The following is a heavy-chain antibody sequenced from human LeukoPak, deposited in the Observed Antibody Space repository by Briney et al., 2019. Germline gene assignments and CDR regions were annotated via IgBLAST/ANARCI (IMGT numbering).Heavy chain of an antibody. V-gene: IGHV3-21*04. D-gene: IGHD3-22*01. CDR1: GFTLSSYN. J-gene: IGHJ4*02. CDR3: ARDSDRDYDSSGYYFSF. CDR2: ISSGSIYI. Sequence: PGGSLRLSCEASGFTLSSYNMNWVRQAPGKGLEWVSSISSGSIYIHYADSVKGRFTISRDNSKNSLFLQLDSLRAEDTAVYYCARDSDRDYDSSGYYFSFWGQGTLVTVSS.